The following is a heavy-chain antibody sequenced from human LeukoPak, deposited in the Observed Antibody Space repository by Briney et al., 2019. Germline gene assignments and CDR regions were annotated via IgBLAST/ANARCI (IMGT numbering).Heavy chain of an antibody. CDR1: GGSISSGGYY. V-gene: IGHV4-31*03. J-gene: IGHJ5*02. D-gene: IGHD5-12*01. Sequence: SQTLSLTCTVSGGSISSGGYYWSWIRQHPGKGLEWIGYIYYSGSTYYNPSLKSRVTISVDTSKSQFSLKLSSVTAADTAVYYCARDSNPQGSSVMGGYNLWGQGTLVTVSS. CDR2: IYYSGST. CDR3: ARDSNPQGSSVMGGYNL.